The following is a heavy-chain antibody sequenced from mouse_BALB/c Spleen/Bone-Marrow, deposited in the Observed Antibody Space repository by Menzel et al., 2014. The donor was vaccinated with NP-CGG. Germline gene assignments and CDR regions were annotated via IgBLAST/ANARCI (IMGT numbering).Heavy chain of an antibody. CDR2: IDPANGNT. D-gene: IGHD1-2*01. V-gene: IGHV14-3*02. J-gene: IGHJ2*01. Sequence: EVKLEESGAELVKPGASVKLSCTASGFNIKDTYMHWVKQRPEQGLEWIGGIDPANGNTKYDPKFQGKATITADTSSNTAYLQLSSLTSEDTAVYYCARYYYGYYFDYWGQGTTLTVSS. CDR1: GFNIKDTY. CDR3: ARYYYGYYFDY.